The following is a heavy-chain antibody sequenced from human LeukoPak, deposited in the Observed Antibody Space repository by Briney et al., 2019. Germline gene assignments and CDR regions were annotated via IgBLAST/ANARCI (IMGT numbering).Heavy chain of an antibody. D-gene: IGHD7-27*01. Sequence: ASVKVSCKASGYTFTTHDINWVRQATGQGLEWLGWMSPNSGDTGYAQKFQGRVTMSSDSSISTAYMELSSLRSEDTAIYYCVRTPPNWGFDYWGQGTLVTVSS. V-gene: IGHV1-8*01. CDR2: MSPNSGDT. J-gene: IGHJ4*02. CDR3: VRTPPNWGFDY. CDR1: GYTFTTHD.